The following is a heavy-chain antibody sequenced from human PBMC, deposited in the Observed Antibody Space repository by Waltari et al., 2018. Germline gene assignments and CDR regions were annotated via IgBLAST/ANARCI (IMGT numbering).Heavy chain of an antibody. CDR1: GGSFSGYY. J-gene: IGHJ4*02. CDR3: ARGRSGGAAI. Sequence: QVQLQQWGAGLLKPSETLSLTCAGYGGSFSGYYWSWTRPPPGKGLEWIGEIDHSGSTNYNPSLKSRVTISVDTSKNQFSLKLNSVTAADTALYYCARGRSGGAAIWGQGTLVTVSS. CDR2: IDHSGST. D-gene: IGHD2-15*01. V-gene: IGHV4-34*01.